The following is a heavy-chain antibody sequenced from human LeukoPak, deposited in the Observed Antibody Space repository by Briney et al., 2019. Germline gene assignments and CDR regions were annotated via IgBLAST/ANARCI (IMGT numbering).Heavy chain of an antibody. Sequence: GGSLRLSCAASGFSFSDYGIHWVRQAPGKGLEWVAVISFDGSNKYYADSVKGRFTISRDNSKTTLSLQMNSLRVEDTAVYYCAKDGAYINYQYYFDSWGRGTLVTVSS. V-gene: IGHV3-30*18. J-gene: IGHJ4*02. CDR2: ISFDGSNK. D-gene: IGHD4-11*01. CDR3: AKDGAYINYQYYFDS. CDR1: GFSFSDYG.